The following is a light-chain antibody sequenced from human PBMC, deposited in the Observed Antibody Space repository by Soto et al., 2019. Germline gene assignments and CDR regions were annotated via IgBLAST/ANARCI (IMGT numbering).Light chain of an antibody. CDR2: DAS. Sequence: EIVLTQSPATLSLSPGERDTLSCRASQSVSSYLAWYQQKPGQAPRLLIYDASNRATGIPARFSGSGSGTDFTLTISSLEPEDFAVYYCQQRSNWRTFGQGTKLEIK. V-gene: IGKV3-11*01. J-gene: IGKJ2*01. CDR3: QQRSNWRT. CDR1: QSVSSY.